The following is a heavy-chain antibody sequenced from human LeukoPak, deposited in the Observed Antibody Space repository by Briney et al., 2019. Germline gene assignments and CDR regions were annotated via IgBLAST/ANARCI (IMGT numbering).Heavy chain of an antibody. CDR1: GFTFSSYG. V-gene: IGHV3-30*02. D-gene: IGHD2-2*01. J-gene: IGHJ1*01. CDR2: IRYDGSNK. CDR3: ARDVVVVPAAIIEYFQH. Sequence: GGSLRLSCAASGFTFSSYGMHWVRQAPGKGLEWVAFIRYDGSNKYYADSVKGRFTISRDNAKNSLYLQMNSLRAEDTAVHYCARDVVVVPAAIIEYFQHWGQGTLVTVSS.